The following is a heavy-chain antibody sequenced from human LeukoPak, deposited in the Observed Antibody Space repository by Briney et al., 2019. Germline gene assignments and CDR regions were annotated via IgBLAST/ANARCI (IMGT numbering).Heavy chain of an antibody. V-gene: IGHV1-69*13. CDR2: VIPMFDVT. D-gene: IGHD3-3*01. Sequence: SVKVSCKASGYTFTGYYMHWVRQAPGQGLEWMGRVIPMFDVTDYAQKFQGRVTITADESTSIVYMELSSLRSEDTAVYYCARFSGMRFLEWLFLDYWGQGTLVTVSS. CDR3: ARFSGMRFLEWLFLDY. J-gene: IGHJ4*02. CDR1: GYTFTGYY.